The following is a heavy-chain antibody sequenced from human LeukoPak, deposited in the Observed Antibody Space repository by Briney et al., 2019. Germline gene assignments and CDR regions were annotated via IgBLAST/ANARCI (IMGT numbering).Heavy chain of an antibody. CDR3: TTGGNYFPN. CDR1: GFTVSNAC. CDR2: IKSKTAGGTT. J-gene: IGHJ4*02. V-gene: IGHV3-15*01. D-gene: IGHD1-7*01. Sequence: GGSLRLSCAASGFTVSNACMSWVRQVPGKGLDWVGRIKSKTAGGTTDYAAPVKGRFTISRDDSKNTLYLQMISLKTEDTVVYYCTTGGNYFPNWGQGTLVTVSS.